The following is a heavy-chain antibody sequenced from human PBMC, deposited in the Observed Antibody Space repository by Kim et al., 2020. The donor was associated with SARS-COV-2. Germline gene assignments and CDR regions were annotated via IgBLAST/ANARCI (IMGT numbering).Heavy chain of an antibody. CDR2: IQFDGSKT. D-gene: IGHD2-2*01. CDR3: ARDRAYASFDS. V-gene: IGHV3-33*01. CDR1: GFTFSSYG. Sequence: LSLTCEGSGFTFSSYGMNWVRQPPGKGLEWVAGIQFDGSKTYYGDSVMGRFTVSRDDSKNTVYLQLSSLRAEDTAVYFCARDRAYASFDSWGQGTLITVSS. J-gene: IGHJ4*02.